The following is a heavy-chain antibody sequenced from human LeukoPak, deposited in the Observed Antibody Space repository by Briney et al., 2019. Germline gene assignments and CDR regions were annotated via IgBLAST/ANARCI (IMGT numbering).Heavy chain of an antibody. CDR1: GGSISSYY. J-gene: IGHJ4*02. CDR3: ARRVLYSGSYFDY. V-gene: IGHV4-59*08. CDR2: IYYSGST. D-gene: IGHD1-26*01. Sequence: PSETLSLTCTVSGGSISSYYWSWIRQPPGKGLEWIGYIYYSGSTNYNPSLKSRVTISVDTSKNQFSLKLSSVTAADTAVCYCARRVLYSGSYFDYWGQGTLVTVSS.